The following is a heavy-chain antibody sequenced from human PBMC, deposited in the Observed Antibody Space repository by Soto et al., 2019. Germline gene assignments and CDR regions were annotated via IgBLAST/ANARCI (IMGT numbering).Heavy chain of an antibody. CDR3: AKGSGWYEDYYGMDV. Sequence: GGSLRLSCAASGFTFSGYAMSWVRQAPGKGLEWVSAISGSGGSTYYADSVKGRFTISRDNSKNTLYLQMNSLRAEDTAVYYCAKGSGWYEDYYGMDVWGQGTTVTVSS. V-gene: IGHV3-23*01. CDR2: ISGSGGST. J-gene: IGHJ6*02. D-gene: IGHD6-19*01. CDR1: GFTFSGYA.